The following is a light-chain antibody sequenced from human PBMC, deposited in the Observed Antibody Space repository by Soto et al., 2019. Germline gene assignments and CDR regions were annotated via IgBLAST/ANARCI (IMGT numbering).Light chain of an antibody. CDR3: LQYSTYPWT. CDR1: QDIRND. CDR2: EAS. J-gene: IGKJ1*01. V-gene: IGKV1-17*01. Sequence: DIQMTQSPSSLSASVGDRVTITCRASQDIRNDSDWFQQKPAKAPERLIYEASNLQSGVPSRFSGSGSGTEFTLTISSLQAEDFATYFCLQYSTYPWTFGQGTKVEIK.